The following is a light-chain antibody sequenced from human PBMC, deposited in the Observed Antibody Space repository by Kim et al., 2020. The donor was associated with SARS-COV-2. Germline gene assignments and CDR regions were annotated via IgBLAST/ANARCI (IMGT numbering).Light chain of an antibody. CDR2: STN. Sequence: QRVTISCSGSSSNIGSKTVNWYRQLPGSAPKLLIYSTNKRPSGVPDRFSGSKSGTSASLAITGLQSDDESNYYCATWDVGLNVWVFGGGTQLTVL. CDR1: SSNIGSKT. CDR3: ATWDVGLNVWV. J-gene: IGLJ3*02. V-gene: IGLV1-44*01.